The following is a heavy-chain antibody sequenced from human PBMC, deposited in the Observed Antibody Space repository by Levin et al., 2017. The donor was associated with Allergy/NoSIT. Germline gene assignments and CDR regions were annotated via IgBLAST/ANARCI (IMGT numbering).Heavy chain of an antibody. CDR3: AKDRGSYFGVNCYDF. Sequence: GASVKVSCAASGFSFSAYAMSWVRQAPGKGLEWVTAISGDGGSRYYADSVKGRFTISRDNSKDTLFLQMSSLRAEDTAIYYCAKDRGSYFGVNCYDFWGQGSLVTVSS. D-gene: IGHD1-26*01. J-gene: IGHJ4*02. CDR2: ISGDGGSR. V-gene: IGHV3-23*01. CDR1: GFSFSAYA.